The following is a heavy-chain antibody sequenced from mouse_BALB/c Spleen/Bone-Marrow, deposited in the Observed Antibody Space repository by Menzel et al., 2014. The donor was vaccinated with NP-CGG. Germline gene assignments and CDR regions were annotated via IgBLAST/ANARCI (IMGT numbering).Heavy chain of an antibody. CDR2: IYYSGTI. D-gene: IGHD2-1*01. Sequence: EVKVVESGPGLVKPSQTVSLTCTVTGISITTGNYRWSWIRQFPENKLEWIGYIYYSGTITYNPSLTSRTTITRDTSXNQFFLEMNSLTAEDTATYYCARYGNYFDYWGQGTTLTVSS. CDR3: ARYGNYFDY. J-gene: IGHJ2*01. CDR1: GISITTGNYR. V-gene: IGHV3-5*02.